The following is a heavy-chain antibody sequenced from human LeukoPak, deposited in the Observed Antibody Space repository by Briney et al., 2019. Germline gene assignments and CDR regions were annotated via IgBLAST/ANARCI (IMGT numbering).Heavy chain of an antibody. CDR1: GGSISSYY. D-gene: IGHD6-25*01. Sequence: PSETLSLTCTVSGGSISSYYWSWIRQPPGKGLEWIGCISYSGSTYYNPSLKSRVTISVDTSKNQFSLKLSSVTAADTAVYYCARLIAAAANGFDYWGQGTLVTVSS. V-gene: IGHV4-39*01. J-gene: IGHJ4*02. CDR2: ISYSGST. CDR3: ARLIAAAANGFDY.